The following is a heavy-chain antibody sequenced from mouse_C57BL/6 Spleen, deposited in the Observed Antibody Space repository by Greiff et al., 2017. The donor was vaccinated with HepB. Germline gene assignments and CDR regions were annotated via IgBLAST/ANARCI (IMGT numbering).Heavy chain of an antibody. CDR1: GYTFTSYW. CDR2: IDPSDSYT. J-gene: IGHJ1*03. CDR3: ARCYYGSSHWYFDV. Sequence: VQLQQPGAELVMPGASVKLSCKASGYTFTSYWMHWVKQRPGQGLEWIGEIDPSDSYTNYNQKFKGKSTLTVDKSSSTAYMQLSSLTSEDSAVYYCARCYYGSSHWYFDVWGTGTTVTVSS. V-gene: IGHV1-69*01. D-gene: IGHD1-1*01.